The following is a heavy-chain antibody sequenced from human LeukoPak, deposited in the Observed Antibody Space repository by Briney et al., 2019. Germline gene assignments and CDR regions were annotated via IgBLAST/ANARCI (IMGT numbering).Heavy chain of an antibody. Sequence: GGSLRLSCAASGFTFNNYAMSWVRQAPGKGLEWVSTISGGGGSTYYADSVKGRFTISRDNSKNTLYLQVNSLRAEDSAVYYCAKESGGRYYYDSSAYFDYWGQGTLVTVSS. CDR3: AKESGGRYYYDSSAYFDY. J-gene: IGHJ4*02. V-gene: IGHV3-23*01. CDR1: GFTFNNYA. CDR2: ISGGGGST. D-gene: IGHD3-22*01.